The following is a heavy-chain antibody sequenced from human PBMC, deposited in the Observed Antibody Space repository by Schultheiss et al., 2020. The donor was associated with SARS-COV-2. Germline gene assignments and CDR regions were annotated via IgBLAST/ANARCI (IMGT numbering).Heavy chain of an antibody. CDR2: ISSSGSTI. CDR1: GFTFSSYE. J-gene: IGHJ4*02. CDR3: ARGRGYYYDSSGYYPFDY. Sequence: GGSLRLSCAASGFTFSSYEMNWVRQAPGKGLEWVSYISSSGSTIYYADSVKGRFTISRDNAKNSLYLQMNSLRAEDTAVYYCARGRGYYYDSSGYYPFDYWGQGTLVTVSS. V-gene: IGHV3-48*03. D-gene: IGHD3-22*01.